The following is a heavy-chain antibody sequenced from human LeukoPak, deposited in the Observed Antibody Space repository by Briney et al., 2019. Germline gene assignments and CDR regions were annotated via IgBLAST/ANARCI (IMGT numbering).Heavy chain of an antibody. CDR2: ITRDGSST. V-gene: IGHV3-74*01. CDR1: GFTFETHD. J-gene: IGHJ6*04. D-gene: IGHD3-16*01. Sequence: GGSLRLSCAASGFTFETHDMHWVRQAPGKGLVWVSRITRDGSSTTYADSVKGRFTTSRDNAKNTLYLQMDSLRDDDTAVYYCARDPGYESWSPFWGGMDVWGNGTTVIVSS. CDR3: ARDPGYESWSPFWGGMDV.